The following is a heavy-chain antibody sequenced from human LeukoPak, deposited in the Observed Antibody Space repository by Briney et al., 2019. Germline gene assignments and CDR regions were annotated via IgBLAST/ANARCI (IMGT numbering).Heavy chain of an antibody. CDR3: ARDAIAAAGFYYFDY. Sequence: GGSLRLSCAASGFTFSSYSMNWVRQAPGKGLEWVSSISSSSFIYYADSVKGRFTISRDNAKNSLYLQMNSLRAEDTAVYYCARDAIAAAGFYYFDYWGQGTLVTVSS. CDR2: ISSSSFI. J-gene: IGHJ4*02. CDR1: GFTFSSYS. V-gene: IGHV3-21*01. D-gene: IGHD6-13*01.